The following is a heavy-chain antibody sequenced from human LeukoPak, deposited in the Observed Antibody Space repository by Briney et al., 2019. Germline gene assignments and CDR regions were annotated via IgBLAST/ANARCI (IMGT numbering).Heavy chain of an antibody. D-gene: IGHD3-3*01. Sequence: GGSLRLSCTASGFTFSTYGMNWVRQAPGQGLEWISYISASSTTIYYADSVRGRFTISRDNAQNSLYLQMSSLGAEDPAVYYCARESITLFGVIITWGQGTLVTVSS. V-gene: IGHV3-48*01. CDR2: ISASSTTI. CDR3: ARESITLFGVIIT. CDR1: GFTFSTYG. J-gene: IGHJ5*02.